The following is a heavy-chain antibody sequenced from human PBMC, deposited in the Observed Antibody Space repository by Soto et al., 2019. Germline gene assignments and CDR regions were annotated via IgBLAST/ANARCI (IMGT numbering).Heavy chain of an antibody. J-gene: IGHJ4*02. CDR2: IHQRGTT. CDR1: ADSISSTTW. V-gene: IGHV4-4*02. Sequence: QVQLQESGPGLVKPAGTLSLTCDVSADSISSTTWWSWVRQPPGGGLEWIGEIHQRGTTNYNPSLKSPVTISIDKSKNQFSLKVTSVTAADTAVYYCARQGGWYMDYWGQGTLVTVSS. D-gene: IGHD6-19*01. CDR3: ARQGGWYMDY.